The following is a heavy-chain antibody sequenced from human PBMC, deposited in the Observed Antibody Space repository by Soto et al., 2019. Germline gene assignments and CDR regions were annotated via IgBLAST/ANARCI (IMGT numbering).Heavy chain of an antibody. CDR2: INPNSGVT. CDR3: ARESGGATATLDYYYFYMDV. D-gene: IGHD5-12*01. V-gene: IGHV1-2*04. CDR1: GDRFTDYY. Sequence: QVQLVQSGAEVKEPGASVTVSCRASGDRFTDYYMHWVRQAPGQGLEWMGWINPNSGVTKYAQKFQGWVTMTTHTSIRTVYMQLSRLRFDDTSIYYCARESGGATATLDYYYFYMDVWCTGTTVTVSS. J-gene: IGHJ6*03.